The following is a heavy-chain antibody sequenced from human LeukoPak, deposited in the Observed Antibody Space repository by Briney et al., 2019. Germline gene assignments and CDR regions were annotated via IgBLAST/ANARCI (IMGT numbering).Heavy chain of an antibody. V-gene: IGHV1-2*02. Sequence: GASVKVSCKASGYSFTDYYIHWVRQAPGQGPEWMGWINPKIGGTHYAQKFQGRVTMTSDTSIATAHMDLRTLTTDDTAVYYCARDSSRRPQNYDILTGFYTDSWGQGTLVTVSS. CDR2: INPKIGGT. J-gene: IGHJ4*02. D-gene: IGHD3-9*01. CDR1: GYSFTDYY. CDR3: ARDSSRRPQNYDILTGFYTDS.